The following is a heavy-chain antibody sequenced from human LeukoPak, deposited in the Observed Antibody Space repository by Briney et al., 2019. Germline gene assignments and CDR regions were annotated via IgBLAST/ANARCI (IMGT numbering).Heavy chain of an antibody. J-gene: IGHJ6*02. CDR1: GLTFSSYA. Sequence: GGSLRLSCAASGLTFSSYAMSWVRPAPGKRLEWGLAISGSGGSTYYADSVKGRFTISRDNSKNTLYLQMNSLRVEDTAVYYCAKKGGMGYYYYYGMDVWGQGTTVTVSS. V-gene: IGHV3-23*01. CDR3: AKKGGMGYYYYYGMDV. D-gene: IGHD3-16*01. CDR2: ISGSGGST.